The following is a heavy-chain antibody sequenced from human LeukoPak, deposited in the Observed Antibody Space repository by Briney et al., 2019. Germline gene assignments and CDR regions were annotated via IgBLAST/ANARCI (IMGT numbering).Heavy chain of an antibody. Sequence: ASVKVSFKASGYTFSSYGISWVRQAPGQGLGWMGWISTYNGNTNYAQILQGRVTMTTDTSTSTAYMELRSLRSDDTAVYYCAREHSASYFDYWGQGTLVTVSS. D-gene: IGHD1-26*01. J-gene: IGHJ4*02. CDR2: ISTYNGNT. CDR3: AREHSASYFDY. V-gene: IGHV1-18*01. CDR1: GYTFSSYG.